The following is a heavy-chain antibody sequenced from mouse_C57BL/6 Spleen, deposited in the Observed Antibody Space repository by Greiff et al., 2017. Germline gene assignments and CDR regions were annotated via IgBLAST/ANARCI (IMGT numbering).Heavy chain of an antibody. CDR3: ARGHYYGSGWYFDV. CDR1: GYAFSSSW. J-gene: IGHJ1*03. CDR2: IYPGDGDT. V-gene: IGHV1-82*01. Sequence: QVQLQQSGPELVKPGASVKISCKASGYAFSSSWMNWVKQRPGKGREWIGRIYPGDGDTNYNGKFKGKATLTADKSSSTAYMQLSSLTSEDSAVYFCARGHYYGSGWYFDVWGTGTTVTVSS. D-gene: IGHD1-1*01.